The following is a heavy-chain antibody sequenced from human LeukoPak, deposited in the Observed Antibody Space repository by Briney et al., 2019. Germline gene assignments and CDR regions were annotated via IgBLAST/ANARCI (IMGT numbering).Heavy chain of an antibody. CDR2: ISGSGGST. J-gene: IGHJ5*02. V-gene: IGHV3-23*01. CDR3: ARDRGVDTAMVNWFDP. Sequence: GGTLRLSCAASGFTFSSYGMSWVRQAPGKGLEWVSAISGSGGSTYYADSVKGRFTISRDNSKNTLYLQMNSLRAEDTAVYYCARDRGVDTAMVNWFDPWGQGTLVTVSS. CDR1: GFTFSSYG. D-gene: IGHD5-18*01.